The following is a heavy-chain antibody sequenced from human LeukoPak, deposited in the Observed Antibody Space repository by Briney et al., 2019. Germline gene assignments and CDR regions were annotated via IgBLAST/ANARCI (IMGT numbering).Heavy chain of an antibody. CDR2: IKQDGSEK. J-gene: IGHJ4*02. CDR1: GFSVSGYW. Sequence: GGSLRLSCAVSGFSVSGYWMTWVRQAPGEGLEWVANIKQDGSEKNYVDSVKARFTISRDNAENSLFLQMNSLRVEDTAVYYCAREWQGGIAAAGTRIEGDYWGQGTLVAVSS. V-gene: IGHV3-7*01. CDR3: AREWQGGIAAAGTRIEGDY. D-gene: IGHD6-13*01.